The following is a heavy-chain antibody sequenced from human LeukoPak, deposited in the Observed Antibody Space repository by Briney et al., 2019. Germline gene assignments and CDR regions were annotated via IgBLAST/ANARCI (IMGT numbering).Heavy chain of an antibody. Sequence: ASVKVSCKPSGYTFTSYDINWVRQATGQGLEWMGWMNPNSGNTGYAQKFQGRVTMTRNTSISTAYMELSSLRSEDTAVYYCARGRSSYSSSWYIHWGQGTLVTVSS. CDR3: ARGRSSYSSSWYIH. J-gene: IGHJ4*02. CDR2: MNPNSGNT. V-gene: IGHV1-8*01. CDR1: GYTFTSYD. D-gene: IGHD6-13*01.